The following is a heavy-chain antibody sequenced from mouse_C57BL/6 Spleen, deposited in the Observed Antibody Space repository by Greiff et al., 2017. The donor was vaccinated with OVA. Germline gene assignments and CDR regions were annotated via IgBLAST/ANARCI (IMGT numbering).Heavy chain of an antibody. V-gene: IGHV1-15*01. CDR3: TRSIYSNYYFDY. CDR1: GYTFTDYE. Sequence: QVQLKESGAELVRPGASVTLSCKASGYTFTDYEMHWVKQTPVHGLEWIGAIDPETGGTAYNQKFKGKALLTADKSSSTAYMELRSLTSEDSAVYYCTRSIYSNYYFDYWGQGTTLTVSS. D-gene: IGHD2-5*01. CDR2: IDPETGGT. J-gene: IGHJ2*01.